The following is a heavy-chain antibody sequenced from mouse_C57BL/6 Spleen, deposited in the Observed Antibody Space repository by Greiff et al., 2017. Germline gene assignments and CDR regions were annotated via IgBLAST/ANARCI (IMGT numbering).Heavy chain of an antibody. CDR3: ASLLWYYAMDY. CDR1: GFTFSDYG. D-gene: IGHD2-10*01. CDR2: ISSGSSTI. V-gene: IGHV5-17*01. Sequence: VESGGGLVKPGGSLKLSCAASGFTFSDYGMHWVRQAPEKGLEWVAYISSGSSTIYYADTVKGRFTISRDNAKNTLFLQMTSLRSEDTAMYYCASLLWYYAMDYGGQGTSVTVAS. J-gene: IGHJ4*01.